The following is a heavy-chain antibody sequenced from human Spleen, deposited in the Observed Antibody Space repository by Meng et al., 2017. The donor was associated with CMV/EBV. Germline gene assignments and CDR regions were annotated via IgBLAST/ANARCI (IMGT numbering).Heavy chain of an antibody. J-gene: IGHJ5*02. V-gene: IGHV1-2*06. CDR3: ARDRGIRNWFDP. Sequence: QVHLVQSGDEVKKSGPSVTVSCRASGYTFTDAYIYWVRQAPGQGLEWVGRINPDSGATKYAQKFHDRVTMTRSTSMNTAYMELSRLTFDDTAVYYCARDRGIRNWFDPWGQGTLVTVSS. CDR1: GYTFTDAY. CDR2: INPDSGAT. D-gene: IGHD1-26*01.